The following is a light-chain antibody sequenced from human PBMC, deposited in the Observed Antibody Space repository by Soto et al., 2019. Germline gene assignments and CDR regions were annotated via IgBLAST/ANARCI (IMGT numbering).Light chain of an antibody. Sequence: QSVLTQPPSVSAAPGQAVTISCTGTSSNIGAGSDVQWYQQVPGAAPKLLIFADTKRPSGIPDRFSGSKSGTSASLAITGLQADDEAHYYCQSYDTTLGGPVVFGGGTQLTVL. CDR1: SSNIGAGSD. V-gene: IGLV1-40*01. CDR2: ADT. CDR3: QSYDTTLGGPVV. J-gene: IGLJ2*01.